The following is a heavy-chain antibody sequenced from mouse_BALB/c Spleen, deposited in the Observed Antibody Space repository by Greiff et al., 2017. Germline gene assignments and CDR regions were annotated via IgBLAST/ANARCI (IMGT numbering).Heavy chain of an antibody. Sequence: VHVKQSGTVLARPGASVKMSCKASGYTFTSYWMHWVKQRPGQGLEWIGAIYPGNSDTSYNQKFKGKAKLTAVTSTSTAYMELSSLTNEDSAVYYCARYDYDEAMDYWGQGTSVTVSS. J-gene: IGHJ4*01. CDR3: ARYDYDEAMDY. V-gene: IGHV1-5*01. D-gene: IGHD2-4*01. CDR2: IYPGNSDT. CDR1: GYTFTSYW.